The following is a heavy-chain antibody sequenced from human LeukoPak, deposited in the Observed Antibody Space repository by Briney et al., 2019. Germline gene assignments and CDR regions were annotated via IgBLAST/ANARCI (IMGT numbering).Heavy chain of an antibody. CDR3: ARGTGRLRSFWFDP. V-gene: IGHV4-39*07. CDR1: GGSISSSSYY. Sequence: TSETLSLTCTVSGGSISSSSYYWGWIRQPPGKGLEWIGSIYYSGSTYYNPSLKSRVTISVDTSKNQFSLKLSSVTAADTAVYYCARGTGRLRSFWFDPWGQGTLVTVSS. D-gene: IGHD2/OR15-2a*01. J-gene: IGHJ5*02. CDR2: IYYSGST.